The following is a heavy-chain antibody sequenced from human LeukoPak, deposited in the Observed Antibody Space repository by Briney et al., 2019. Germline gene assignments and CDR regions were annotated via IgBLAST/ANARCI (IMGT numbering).Heavy chain of an antibody. Sequence: GGSLRLSCAASGFTFSSYAMSWVRQAPGKGLEWVASIDEDGSQKQYVDSVKGRFTISRDNAKNSLYLQVNSLRAEDTAVYYCATGRSMPTWGQGTLVTVSS. CDR2: IDEDGSQK. CDR3: ATGRSMPT. J-gene: IGHJ5*02. CDR1: GFTFSSYA. D-gene: IGHD2-2*01. V-gene: IGHV3-7*01.